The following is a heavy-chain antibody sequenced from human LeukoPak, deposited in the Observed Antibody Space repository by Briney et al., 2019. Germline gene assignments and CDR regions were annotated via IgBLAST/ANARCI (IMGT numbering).Heavy chain of an antibody. CDR1: GYTFTSYV. V-gene: IGHV1-18*01. CDR3: AREVPYDTSRYYQPFDY. D-gene: IGHD3-22*01. Sequence: AAVKVSCKASGYTFTSYVITWVRPAPAQGLEWMGLIRAYNGNTNYAQKLQGRVTMTTDTSTSTAYMNLRSLRSDDTAVYYCAREVPYDTSRYYQPFDYWGQGTLVTVSP. J-gene: IGHJ4*02. CDR2: IRAYNGNT.